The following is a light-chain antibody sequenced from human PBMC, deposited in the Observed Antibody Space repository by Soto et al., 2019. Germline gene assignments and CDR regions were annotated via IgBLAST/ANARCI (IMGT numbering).Light chain of an antibody. CDR3: QQSYTSPTT. CDR2: GAS. CDR1: QSIGKH. Sequence: DIQITPSPSFLSASVGASVTITCRASQSIGKHLNWYQQKPGKAPKFLIYGASTLQSGVQSRFTGRGSGTDFTLTVNSLQAEDLATYDCQQSYTSPTTVGPGTRREIK. V-gene: IGKV1-39*01. J-gene: IGKJ5*01.